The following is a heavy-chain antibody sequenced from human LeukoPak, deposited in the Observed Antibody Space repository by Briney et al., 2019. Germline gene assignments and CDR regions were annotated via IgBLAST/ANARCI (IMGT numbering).Heavy chain of an antibody. CDR3: AKTDGGVISPFDY. CDR1: GFTFVDYA. Sequence: GGSLRLSCAASGFTFVDYAMHWVRQAPGKGLEWVSGISWNSGSIGYADSVKGRFTISRDNAKNSLYLQMNSLRAEDTALYYCAKTDGGVISPFDYWGQGTLVTVSS. D-gene: IGHD3-10*01. CDR2: ISWNSGSI. J-gene: IGHJ4*02. V-gene: IGHV3-9*01.